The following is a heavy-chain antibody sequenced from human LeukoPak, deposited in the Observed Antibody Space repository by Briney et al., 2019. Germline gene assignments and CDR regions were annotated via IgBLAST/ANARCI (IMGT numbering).Heavy chain of an antibody. CDR3: ARDLVAWFDP. CDR1: GGSISSSSYY. J-gene: IGHJ5*02. Sequence: PSETLSLTCTVSGGSISSSSYYWGWIRQPPGTGLEWIGSIYYSGSTYYNPSLKSRVTISVDTSKNQFSLKLSSVTAADTAVYYCARDLVAWFDPWGQGTLVTVSS. V-gene: IGHV4-39*07. CDR2: IYYSGST. D-gene: IGHD2-8*02.